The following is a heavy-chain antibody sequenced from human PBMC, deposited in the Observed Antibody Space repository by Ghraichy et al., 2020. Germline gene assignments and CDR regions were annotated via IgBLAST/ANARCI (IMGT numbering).Heavy chain of an antibody. CDR2: ISGSGGST. J-gene: IGHJ4*02. Sequence: GESLNISCAASGFTFSSYAMSWVRQAPGKGLEWVSAISGSGGSTYYADSVKGRFTISRDNSKNTLYLQMNSLRAEDTAVYYCAKVDSGFFYWGQGTLVTVSS. D-gene: IGHD6-19*01. CDR3: AKVDSGFFY. V-gene: IGHV3-23*01. CDR1: GFTFSSYA.